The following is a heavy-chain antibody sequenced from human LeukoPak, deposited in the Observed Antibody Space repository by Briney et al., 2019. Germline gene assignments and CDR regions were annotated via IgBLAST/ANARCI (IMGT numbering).Heavy chain of an antibody. CDR3: AKDFATTGRYPHGSAST. CDR2: ISYDGSYK. V-gene: IGHV3-30*18. J-gene: IGHJ4*02. Sequence: GGSLRLSCAASGFTFSTYGMHWVRQAPGKGLEWVALISYDGSYKYYADSVTGRFTISRDNSKNSLYLQMNSLRAEDTAVYYCAKDFATTGRYPHGSASTWGQGTLVTVSS. D-gene: IGHD3-10*01. CDR1: GFTFSTYG.